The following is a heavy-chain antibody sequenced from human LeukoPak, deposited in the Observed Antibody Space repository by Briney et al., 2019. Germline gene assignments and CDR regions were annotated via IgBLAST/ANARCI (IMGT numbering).Heavy chain of an antibody. Sequence: SVKVSCKASGGTFSSYAICWVRQAPGQGLEWMGGIIPIFGTANYAQKFQGRVTITADESTSTAYMELSSLRSEDTAVYYCARGYFRGTTIFGVGPPYYYYMDVWGKGTTVTVSS. CDR3: ARGYFRGTTIFGVGPPYYYYMDV. D-gene: IGHD3-3*01. J-gene: IGHJ6*03. CDR1: GGTFSSYA. V-gene: IGHV1-69*13. CDR2: IIPIFGTA.